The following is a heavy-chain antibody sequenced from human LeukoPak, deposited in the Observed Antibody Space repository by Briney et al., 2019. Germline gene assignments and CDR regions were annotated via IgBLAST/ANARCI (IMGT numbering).Heavy chain of an antibody. D-gene: IGHD3-10*01. V-gene: IGHV4-39*01. CDR1: GGSISSSSYY. CDR3: ARARDGALDY. Sequence: SETLSLTCTVSGGSISSSSYYWGWIRQPPGKGLEWIGSIYYSGSTYYNPSLKSRDTISVDTSKNQFSLKLSSVTAADTAVYYCARARDGALDYWGQGTLVTVSS. CDR2: IYYSGST. J-gene: IGHJ4*02.